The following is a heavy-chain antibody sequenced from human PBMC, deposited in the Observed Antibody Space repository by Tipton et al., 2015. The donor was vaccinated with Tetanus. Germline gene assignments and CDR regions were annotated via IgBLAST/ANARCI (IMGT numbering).Heavy chain of an antibody. D-gene: IGHD1-1*01. V-gene: IGHV4-31*03. CDR1: GGSISSGGYY. CDR3: ARERYIHYGMDV. CDR2: IYDSGSI. J-gene: IGHJ6*02. Sequence: TLSLTCIVSGGSISSGGYYWSWIRQHPGEGLGWIGYIYDSGSIYYNPALKSRVSISIDTSKNQFSLKLSSVTAADTAVYYCARERYIHYGMDVWGQGTTVTASS.